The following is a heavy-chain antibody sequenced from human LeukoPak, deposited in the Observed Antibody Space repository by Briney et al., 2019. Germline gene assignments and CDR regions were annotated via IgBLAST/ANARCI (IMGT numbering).Heavy chain of an antibody. CDR2: ISSSSSYI. Sequence: GGSLRLPCAASGFTFSSSWMNWVRQAPGKGLEWVSSISSSSSYIYYADSVKGRFTISRDNAKNSLYLQMNSLRAEDTAVYYCARDRMVRGVIPYYYYMDVWGKGTTVTVSS. V-gene: IGHV3-21*01. CDR3: ARDRMVRGVIPYYYYMDV. J-gene: IGHJ6*03. CDR1: GFTFSSSW. D-gene: IGHD3-10*01.